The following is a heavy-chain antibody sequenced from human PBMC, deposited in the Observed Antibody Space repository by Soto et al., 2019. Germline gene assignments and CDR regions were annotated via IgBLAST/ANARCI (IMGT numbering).Heavy chain of an antibody. CDR3: ARDKDRKQLGGNYSYITDI. V-gene: IGHV1-69*12. Sequence: QVQLVQSGAEVKKPGSSVKVSGKAAGGTFSSSAISWVRQAPGQGLEWMGGIIPIFRTPDYGQKFQGRVTITADESARTVYMELRRLRSADTAVYFCARDKDRKQLGGNYSYITDIWGQGNTVTVSS. CDR2: IIPIFRTP. CDR1: GGTFSSSA. J-gene: IGHJ6*02. D-gene: IGHD1-7*01.